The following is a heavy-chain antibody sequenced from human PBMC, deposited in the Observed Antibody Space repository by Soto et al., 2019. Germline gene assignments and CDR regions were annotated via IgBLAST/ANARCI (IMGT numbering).Heavy chain of an antibody. D-gene: IGHD6-6*01. Sequence: GGSLRLSCAASGFTFSDYYMSWIRQAPGKGLEWVSYISSSGSTIYYADSVKGRFTISRDNAKNSLYLQMNSLRAEDTAVYYCARGNLEYSSSDAFDIWGQGTMVTVSS. CDR1: GFTFSDYY. CDR2: ISSSGSTI. J-gene: IGHJ3*02. V-gene: IGHV3-11*01. CDR3: ARGNLEYSSSDAFDI.